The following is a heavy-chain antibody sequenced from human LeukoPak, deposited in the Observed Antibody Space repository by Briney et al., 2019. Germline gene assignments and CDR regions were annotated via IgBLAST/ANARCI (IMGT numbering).Heavy chain of an antibody. CDR2: ISSTGTYV. CDR3: ARDAWFDY. CDR1: GFTFSSYN. V-gene: IGHV3-21*01. J-gene: IGHJ4*02. Sequence: GGSLRLSCAASGFTFSSYNMNWVRQAPGKGLEWVSSISSTGTYVYYADSVKGRFTISRDNAKNSLYLQMNSLRAEDTAVYYCARDAWFDYWGQGTLVTVSS.